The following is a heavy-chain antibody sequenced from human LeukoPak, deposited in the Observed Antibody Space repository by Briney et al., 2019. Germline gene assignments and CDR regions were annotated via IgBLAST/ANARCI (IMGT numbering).Heavy chain of an antibody. J-gene: IGHJ4*02. D-gene: IGHD1-26*01. V-gene: IGHV1-69*04. CDR3: ASGGGSRREYYFDY. Sequence: SVKVSCKASGGTFSSYAISWVRQAPGQGLEWMGRIIPILGIANYAQKFQGRVTITADKSTSTAYMELSSLRSEDTAVYYCASGGGSRREYYFDYWGQGTLVTVSS. CDR2: IIPILGIA. CDR1: GGTFSSYA.